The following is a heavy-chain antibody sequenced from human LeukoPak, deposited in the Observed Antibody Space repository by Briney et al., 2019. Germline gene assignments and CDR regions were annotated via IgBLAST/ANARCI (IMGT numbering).Heavy chain of an antibody. CDR1: GFTFSNSNM. CDR3: ARHDPYYYDSSGYYHFDY. J-gene: IGHJ4*02. CDR2: IYHSGST. Sequence: PGGSLRLSCTASGFTFSNSNMNGVRQPPGKGLEWIGTIYHSGSTYYNPSLKSRFTILVATSKTQFTLKLSSVTAADTAVYYCARHDPYYYDSSGYYHFDYWGQGTLVTVSS. V-gene: IGHV4-38-2*02. D-gene: IGHD3-22*01.